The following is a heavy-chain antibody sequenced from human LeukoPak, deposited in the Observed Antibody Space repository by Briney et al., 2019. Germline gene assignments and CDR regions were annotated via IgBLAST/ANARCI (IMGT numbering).Heavy chain of an antibody. CDR2: ISIRDGTI. D-gene: IGHD6-19*01. V-gene: IGHV3-11*01. Sequence: GASLTLSCAVAGSSLSDYYVSWIRHAPGEGLGWISDISIRDGTINFADSVRGRFAVSWDNGKNSLFLQMNSLRADDTAVYYCARETVAGTFDYWGQGALVTVSS. CDR1: GSSLSDYY. CDR3: ARETVAGTFDY. J-gene: IGHJ4*02.